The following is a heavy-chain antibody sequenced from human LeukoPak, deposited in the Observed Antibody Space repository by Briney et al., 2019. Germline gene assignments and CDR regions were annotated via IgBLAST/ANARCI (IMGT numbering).Heavy chain of an antibody. Sequence: KPSETLSLNXAVYGGSFSGYYWSWIRQTPGKGLEWIGEINHSGSTNYNPSLKSRVTISVDTSKNQFSLKLSSVTAADTAVYYCARGLYYYDSSGYYSPEMYYFDYWGQGTLVTVSS. D-gene: IGHD3-22*01. CDR2: INHSGST. V-gene: IGHV4-34*01. CDR1: GGSFSGYY. J-gene: IGHJ4*02. CDR3: ARGLYYYDSSGYYSPEMYYFDY.